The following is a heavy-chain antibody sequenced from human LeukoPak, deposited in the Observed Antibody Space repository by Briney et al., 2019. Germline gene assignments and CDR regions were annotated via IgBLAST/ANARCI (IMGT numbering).Heavy chain of an antibody. CDR1: GYTFTGYY. J-gene: IGHJ4*02. CDR3: AREGATASSGYFFDY. D-gene: IGHD5-18*01. Sequence: ASVKVSCKASGYTFTGYYMHWVRQAPGQGLEWMGWINPNSGGTNYAQKFQGWVTMTRGTSISTAYMELSRLRSDDTAVYYCAREGATASSGYFFDYWGQGSLVTVSS. CDR2: INPNSGGT. V-gene: IGHV1-2*04.